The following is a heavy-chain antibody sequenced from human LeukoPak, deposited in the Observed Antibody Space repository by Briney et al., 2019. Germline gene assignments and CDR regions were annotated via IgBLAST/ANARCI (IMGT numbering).Heavy chain of an antibody. CDR1: GGSISSDVYY. Sequence: PSQTLSLTCTVSGGSISSDVYYWSWIRQPPGKGLEWIGAIYYNGRTFYNPSLESRVTISVDTSKNQFSLKLSSVTAADTAVYYCARRSGRTPNYFDPWGQGTLVTVSS. CDR3: ARRSGRTPNYFDP. CDR2: IYYNGRT. J-gene: IGHJ5*02. D-gene: IGHD6-25*01. V-gene: IGHV4-39*01.